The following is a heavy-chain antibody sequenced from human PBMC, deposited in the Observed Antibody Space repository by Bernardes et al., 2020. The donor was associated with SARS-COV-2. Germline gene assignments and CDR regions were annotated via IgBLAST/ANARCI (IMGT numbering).Heavy chain of an antibody. Sequence: GGSLRLSCAASGFTFGSYWMTWVRQAPGRGLECVSTIKQDASEKNYVDSVRGRFTISRDNSKNSLYLQMNSLRAGDTAVYYCVRDGESSWNDFDYWGQGTLVTVSS. CDR3: VRDGESSWNDFDY. CDR2: IKQDASEK. V-gene: IGHV3-7*04. D-gene: IGHD1-1*01. J-gene: IGHJ4*02. CDR1: GFTFGSYW.